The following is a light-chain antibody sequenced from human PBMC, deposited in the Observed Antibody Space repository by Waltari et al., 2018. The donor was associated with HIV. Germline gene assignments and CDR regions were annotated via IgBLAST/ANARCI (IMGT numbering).Light chain of an antibody. J-gene: IGLJ2*01. CDR3: GTWDSSLSAVV. V-gene: IGLV1-51*01. CDR2: DNN. Sequence: QSVLTQPPSVSAAPGQKVTISCSGSGSNMGNNYVSWYQQVPGTAPKVLIYDNNKRPSGSLDRFSGSKSGTSATLGITGLQTGDEADYYCGTWDSSLSAVVFGGGTKLTVL. CDR1: GSNMGNNY.